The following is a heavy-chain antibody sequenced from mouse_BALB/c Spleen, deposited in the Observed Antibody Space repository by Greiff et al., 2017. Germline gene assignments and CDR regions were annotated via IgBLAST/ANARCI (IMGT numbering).Heavy chain of an antibody. CDR3: ASLMITPYYFDY. CDR2: ISYSGST. Sequence: DVQLVESGPGLVKPSQSLSLTCTVTGYSITSDYAWNWIRQFPGNKLEWMGYISYSGSTSYNPSLKSRISITRDTSKNQFFLQLNSVTTEDTATYYCASLMITPYYFDYWGQGTTLTVSS. J-gene: IGHJ2*01. CDR1: GYSITSDYA. V-gene: IGHV3-2*02. D-gene: IGHD2-4*01.